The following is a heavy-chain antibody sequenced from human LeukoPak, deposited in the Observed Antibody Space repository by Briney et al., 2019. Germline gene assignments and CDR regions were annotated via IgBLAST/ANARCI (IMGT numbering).Heavy chain of an antibody. D-gene: IGHD2-2*01. V-gene: IGHV3-11*01. Sequence: AGGSLRLSCGASGFTFSDYYMSWIRQAPGKGLEWVSYISSNGSIINYADSVKGRFTISRDNAKNSLYLQMNSLRVEDTAVYYCASTRMFDHWGQGTLVTVSS. J-gene: IGHJ4*02. CDR2: ISSNGSII. CDR1: GFTFSDYY. CDR3: ASTRMFDH.